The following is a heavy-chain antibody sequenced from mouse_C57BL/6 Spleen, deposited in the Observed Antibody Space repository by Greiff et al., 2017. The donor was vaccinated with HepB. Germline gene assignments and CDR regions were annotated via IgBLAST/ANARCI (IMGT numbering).Heavy chain of an antibody. V-gene: IGHV1-69*01. CDR3: ARGGSSSYYAMDY. D-gene: IGHD1-1*01. CDR1: GYTFTSYW. J-gene: IGHJ4*01. CDR2: IDPSDSYT. Sequence: VQLQQSGAELVMPGASVKLSCKASGYTFTSYWMHWVKQRPGQGLEWIGEIDPSDSYTNYNQKFKGKSTLTVDKYSSTAYMQLSSLTSEDSAVYYCARGGSSSYYAMDYWGQGTSVTVSS.